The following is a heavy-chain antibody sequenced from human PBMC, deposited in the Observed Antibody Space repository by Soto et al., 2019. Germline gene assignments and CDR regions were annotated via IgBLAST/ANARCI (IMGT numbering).Heavy chain of an antibody. D-gene: IGHD6-25*01. CDR1: GFTLCSYA. CDR3: AKDPVPEAAWAYYFDY. Sequence: GGSLRLSCAASGFTLCSYAMSWVRQAPGKGLEWVSAISGSGGSTYYADSVKGRFTISRDNSKNTLYLQMNSLRAEDTAVYYCAKDPVPEAAWAYYFDYCGQGTLVTVSS. CDR2: ISGSGGST. V-gene: IGHV3-23*01. J-gene: IGHJ4*02.